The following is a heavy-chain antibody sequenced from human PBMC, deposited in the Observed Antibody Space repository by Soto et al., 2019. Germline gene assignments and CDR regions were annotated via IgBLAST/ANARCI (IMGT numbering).Heavy chain of an antibody. Sequence: SETLSLTCTVSGGSISSYYWSWIRQPPGKGLEWIGYIYYSGSTNYNPSLKSRVTISVDTSRNQFSLKLSSVTAADTAVYYCARRKMVRGLDSFLYNWFDPWGQGTLVTVSS. D-gene: IGHD3-10*01. V-gene: IGHV4-59*01. CDR3: ARRKMVRGLDSFLYNWFDP. CDR1: GGSISSYY. CDR2: IYYSGST. J-gene: IGHJ5*02.